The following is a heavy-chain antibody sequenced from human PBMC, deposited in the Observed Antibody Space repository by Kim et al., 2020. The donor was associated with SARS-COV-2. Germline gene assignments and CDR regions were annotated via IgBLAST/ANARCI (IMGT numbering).Heavy chain of an antibody. CDR2: IWYDGNKK. CDR1: EFTISSYG. D-gene: IGHD3-16*01. J-gene: IGHJ5*02. Sequence: GGSLRLSCAASEFTISSYGMHWVRQAPGKGLEWVAVIWYDGNKKYYADSVKGRFTISRDNSKNTMHLQMNSLRAEDTAVYYCARNGYSGSDYVWFDLWG. CDR3: ARNGYSGSDYVWFDL. V-gene: IGHV3-33*01.